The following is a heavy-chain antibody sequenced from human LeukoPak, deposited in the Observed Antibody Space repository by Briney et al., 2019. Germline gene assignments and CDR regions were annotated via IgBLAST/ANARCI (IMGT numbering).Heavy chain of an antibody. D-gene: IGHD3-10*02. CDR2: INHDGSEI. Sequence: GGSLRLSCVASGFTFNKNWMTWVRQAPGKGLEWVANINHDGSEIYYLDPVKGRFTISRDNGKNSAYLQMNSLRVDDTAVYYCAELGITMIGGVWGKGTTVTISS. CDR3: AELGITMIGGV. V-gene: IGHV3-7*01. CDR1: GFTFNKNW. J-gene: IGHJ6*04.